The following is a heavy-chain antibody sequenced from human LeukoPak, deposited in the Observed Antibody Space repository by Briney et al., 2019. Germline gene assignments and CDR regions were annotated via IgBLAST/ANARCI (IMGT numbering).Heavy chain of an antibody. J-gene: IGHJ5*02. V-gene: IGHV3-33*01. CDR1: GFTFSSYG. CDR2: IWYDGSNK. Sequence: GRSLRLSCVASGFTFSSYGMHWVRQAPGKGLEWVAVIWYDGSNKYYADFVKGRFIISRDNSKNTLYLQMNSLRAEDTAVYYCARDPMIRGIGWFDPWGQGTLVTVSS. D-gene: IGHD3-10*01. CDR3: ARDPMIRGIGWFDP.